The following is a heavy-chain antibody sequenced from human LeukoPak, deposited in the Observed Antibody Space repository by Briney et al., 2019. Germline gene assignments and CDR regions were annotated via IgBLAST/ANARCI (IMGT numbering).Heavy chain of an antibody. CDR2: IIPFFDTT. Sequence: GASVKVSCKASGGTFSSHVIGWVRQAPGQGLEWMGEIIPFFDTTNYAQKFQGRVTITTDESTSTAYMELSSLRCEDTAVYYCASHRRAPIFGEVPYYYMDVWGKGTTVTVSS. CDR1: GGTFSSHV. V-gene: IGHV1-69*05. J-gene: IGHJ6*03. D-gene: IGHD3-3*01. CDR3: ASHRRAPIFGEVPYYYMDV.